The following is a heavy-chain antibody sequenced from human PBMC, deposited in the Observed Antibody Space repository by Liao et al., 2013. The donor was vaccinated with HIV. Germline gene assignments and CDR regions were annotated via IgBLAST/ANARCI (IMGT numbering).Heavy chain of an antibody. CDR1: GESINSVPYY. D-gene: IGHD3-22*01. CDR2: IYYSGSA. J-gene: IGHJ4*02. CDR3: ARANYYDSSGYYSHFDY. V-gene: IGHV4-30-4*01. Sequence: QVQLQESGPGLVRPSQTLSLSCTASGESINSVPYYWSWIRLPPGKGPEWIGHIYYSGSADYNPSLKSRVSISLDTSKNQFSLKLSSVTAADTAVYYCARANYYDSSGYYSHFDYWGQGTLVTVSS.